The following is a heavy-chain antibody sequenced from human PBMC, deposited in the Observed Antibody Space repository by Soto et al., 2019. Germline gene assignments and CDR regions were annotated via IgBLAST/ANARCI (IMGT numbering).Heavy chain of an antibody. CDR3: ANRIPPALLQNRSGWYFDY. D-gene: IGHD6-19*01. Sequence: EVQLVESGGGLVKPGGSLRLSCAASGFTFSSYSMNWVRQAPGKGLEWVSSISSSSSYIYYADSVKGRFTISRDNAKNSLYRQMNSRKAEDTTVYYCANRIPPALLQNRSGWYFDYWGQGTLVTVSS. CDR1: GFTFSSYS. J-gene: IGHJ4*02. V-gene: IGHV3-21*01. CDR2: ISSSSSYI.